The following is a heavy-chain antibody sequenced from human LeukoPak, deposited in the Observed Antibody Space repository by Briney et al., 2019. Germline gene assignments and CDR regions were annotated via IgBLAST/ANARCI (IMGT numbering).Heavy chain of an antibody. D-gene: IGHD3-22*01. CDR3: AKDRISYYDSSGYPVGDY. J-gene: IGHJ4*02. Sequence: GRSLRLSCAASGFTFSSYGMHWVRQAPGKGLEWVAFIRYDGSNKYYADSVKGRFTISRDNSKNTLYLQMNSLRAEDTAVYYCAKDRISYYDSSGYPVGDYWGQGTLVTVSS. CDR1: GFTFSSYG. CDR2: IRYDGSNK. V-gene: IGHV3-30*02.